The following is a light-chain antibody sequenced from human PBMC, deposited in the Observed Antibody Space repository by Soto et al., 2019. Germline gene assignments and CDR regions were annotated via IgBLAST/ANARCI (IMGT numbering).Light chain of an antibody. J-gene: IGLJ2*01. CDR2: DVS. CDR1: SSDVGGYKY. CDR3: TSYSSSRILL. Sequence: QCALTQPASVSGSPGQSITISCTGTSSDVGGYKYVSWYQQHPGKAPKLMIYDVSNRPSGVSNRFSASKSGNTASLTISGLQAEDEADYYCTSYSSSRILLFGGGTKLTVL. V-gene: IGLV2-14*01.